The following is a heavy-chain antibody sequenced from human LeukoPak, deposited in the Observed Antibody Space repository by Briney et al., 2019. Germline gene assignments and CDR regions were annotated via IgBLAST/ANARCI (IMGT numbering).Heavy chain of an antibody. V-gene: IGHV3-74*01. Sequence: GGSLRLSCAASGFTFSSYWVHWVRQAPGKGLVWVSPINSDGSSTSYADSVKGRFTISRDNAKNTLSLQMNSLRAEDTAVYYCARVGGSNAFDIWCQGTMVIVSS. CDR2: INSDGSST. J-gene: IGHJ3*02. D-gene: IGHD1-26*01. CDR1: GFTFSSYW. CDR3: ARVGGSNAFDI.